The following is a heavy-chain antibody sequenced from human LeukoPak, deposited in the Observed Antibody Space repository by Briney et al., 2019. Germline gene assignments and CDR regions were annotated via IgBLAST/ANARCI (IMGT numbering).Heavy chain of an antibody. CDR1: GYTFTSYG. V-gene: IGHV1-18*01. Sequence: GASVKVSCKASGYTFTSYGISWVRQAPGQGLEWMGWISAYNGNTNYAQKFQGRVTMTRNTSISTAYMELSSLRSEDTAVYYCARGVITMIVGWGQGTLVTVSS. CDR3: ARGVITMIVG. CDR2: ISAYNGNT. D-gene: IGHD3-22*01. J-gene: IGHJ4*02.